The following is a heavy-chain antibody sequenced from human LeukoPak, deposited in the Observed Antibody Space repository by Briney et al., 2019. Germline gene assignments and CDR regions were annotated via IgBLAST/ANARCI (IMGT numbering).Heavy chain of an antibody. CDR2: IYPGDSDT. Sequence: GESLKISCKGSGYSFTSYWIGWVRQMPGKGLEGMGIIYPGDSDTRYSPSFQGQVTISADKSISTAYLQWSSLQASDTAMYYCARLMYGDYVRGINDAFDIWGQGTMVTVSS. V-gene: IGHV5-51*01. J-gene: IGHJ3*02. CDR1: GYSFTSYW. CDR3: ARLMYGDYVRGINDAFDI. D-gene: IGHD4-17*01.